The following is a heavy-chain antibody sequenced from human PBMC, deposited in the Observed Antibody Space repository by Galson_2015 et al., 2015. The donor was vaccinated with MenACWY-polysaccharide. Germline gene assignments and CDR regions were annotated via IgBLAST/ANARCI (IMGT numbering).Heavy chain of an antibody. CDR3: AKAHIAARPDRRMVYYYYMDV. Sequence: LRLSCAASGFTFSNYAMSWVRQAPGKGLEWVSTVSDSGDVTFYADSVKGRFTISRDNSKNTLYLQMNSLGAEDTALYYCAKAHIAARPDRRMVYYYYMDVWGKGTMVTVSS. CDR2: VSDSGDVT. J-gene: IGHJ6*03. D-gene: IGHD6-6*01. V-gene: IGHV3-23*01. CDR1: GFTFSNYA.